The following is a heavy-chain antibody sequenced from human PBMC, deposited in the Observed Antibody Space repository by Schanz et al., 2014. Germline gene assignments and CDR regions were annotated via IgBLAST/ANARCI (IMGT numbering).Heavy chain of an antibody. V-gene: IGHV3-30-3*01. CDR2: ISYDGSNK. J-gene: IGHJ4*02. D-gene: IGHD1-1*01. CDR3: ARAHGNNWYGKGLDY. CDR1: GFTFSSYA. Sequence: QVQLVESGGGVVQPGRSLRLSCAASGFTFSSYAMSWVRQAPGKGLEWVAVISYDGSNKYYADSVKGRFTISRDNSKNTLYLQMNSLRADDTAVYFCARAHGNNWYGKGLDYWGQGTQVTVSS.